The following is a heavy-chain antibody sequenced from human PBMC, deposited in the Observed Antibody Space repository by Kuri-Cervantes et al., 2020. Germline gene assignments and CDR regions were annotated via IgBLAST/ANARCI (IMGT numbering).Heavy chain of an antibody. V-gene: IGHV1-46*01. J-gene: IGHJ4*02. D-gene: IGHD1-7*01. CDR2: INPSGGST. CDR1: GYTFTSYY. Sequence: ASVKVSCKASGYTFTSYYMHWVRQAPGQGLEWMGIINPSGGSTSYAQKFQGRVTMTRDTSTSTVYMELSSLRSEDTAAYYCARDRNHLTKTGTTIHDYWGQGTLVTVSS. CDR3: ARDRNHLTKTGTTIHDY.